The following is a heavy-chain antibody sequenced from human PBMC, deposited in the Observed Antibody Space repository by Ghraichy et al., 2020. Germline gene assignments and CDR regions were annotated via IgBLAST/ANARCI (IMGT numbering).Heavy chain of an antibody. V-gene: IGHV3-23*01. J-gene: IGHJ4*02. CDR2: ISGSGDKT. CDR1: GFTFSSYA. D-gene: IGHD6-19*01. Sequence: GESLNIPCAASGFTFSSYAMTWVRQAPGKGLEWVSSISGSGDKTYYADSVKGRFTISRDNSKDTVYLQVNSLRVEDTAAYFCARARARTVAGTGVYWGQGILVTVSS. CDR3: ARARARTVAGTGVY.